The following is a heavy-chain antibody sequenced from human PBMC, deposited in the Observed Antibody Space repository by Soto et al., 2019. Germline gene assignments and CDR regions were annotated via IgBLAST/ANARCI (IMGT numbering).Heavy chain of an antibody. CDR3: EAILLWFGELLDY. CDR2: ISKDGSNE. J-gene: IGHJ4*02. D-gene: IGHD3-10*01. CDR1: GFTFSRYG. V-gene: IGHV3-30*03. Sequence: QVQLVESGGGVVQPERSLRLSCAASGFTFSRYGMHWVRQAPGKGLEWVAFISKDGSNEKYADSVKGRFTISRDDSKNTLYLQMDSLRPEDTAVYYCEAILLWFGELLDYWGQGTLVTVSS.